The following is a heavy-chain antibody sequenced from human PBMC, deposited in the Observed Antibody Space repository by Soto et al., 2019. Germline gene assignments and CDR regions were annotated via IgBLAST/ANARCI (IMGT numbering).Heavy chain of an antibody. D-gene: IGHD4-4*01. J-gene: IGHJ6*03. CDR3: AKGLRTTAYYYYYMDV. CDR1: GFTFSSYA. Sequence: EVQLLESGGGLVQPGGSLRLSCAASGFTFSSYAMSWVRQAPGKGLEWVSAISGSGGSTYYADSVKGWFTISRDNSKNTLYLQMNSLRAEDTAVYYCAKGLRTTAYYYYYMDVWGKGTTVTVSS. V-gene: IGHV3-23*01. CDR2: ISGSGGST.